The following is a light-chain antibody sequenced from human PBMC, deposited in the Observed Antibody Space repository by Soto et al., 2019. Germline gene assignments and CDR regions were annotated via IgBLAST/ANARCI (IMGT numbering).Light chain of an antibody. V-gene: IGLV2-14*01. J-gene: IGLJ1*01. CDR1: SSDVGGYSY. CDR2: EVS. CDR3: SSYTSSSTPRV. Sequence: QSVLTQPASVSGSPGQSITISCTGTSSDVGGYSYVSWYQQHPGKAPKLMIYEVSNRPSGVSNRFSGSKSGNTASLTISGLQAEDEADYYCSSYTSSSTPRVFGTGTKVTVL.